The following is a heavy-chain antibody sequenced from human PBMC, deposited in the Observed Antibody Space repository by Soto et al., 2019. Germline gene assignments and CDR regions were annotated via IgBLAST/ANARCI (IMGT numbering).Heavy chain of an antibody. D-gene: IGHD3-22*01. V-gene: IGHV3-23*01. CDR2: ISRGGGST. Sequence: GGPLRLPCAASEFTLSSSAMSWVRQAPGKGLEWVSAISRGGGSTYYADSVKGRFTISRDKSKNTVYLQMNSLRAEDTAIYYCAKVAFGDNYDSSCYYFDYWGQGTLVTVSS. J-gene: IGHJ4*02. CDR1: EFTLSSSA. CDR3: AKVAFGDNYDSSCYYFDY.